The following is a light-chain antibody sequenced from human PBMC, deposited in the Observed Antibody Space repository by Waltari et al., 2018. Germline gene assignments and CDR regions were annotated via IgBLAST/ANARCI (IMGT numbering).Light chain of an antibody. CDR3: QKYEALPAT. CDR2: GAS. Sequence: SCRASLSVGRYVAWYQQKPGQAPRLLIYGASTRATGIPDRFSGSGSGTDFSLIISRLEPEDFAVYFCQKYEALPATFGQGTKVEIK. CDR1: LSVGRY. J-gene: IGKJ1*01. V-gene: IGKV3-20*01.